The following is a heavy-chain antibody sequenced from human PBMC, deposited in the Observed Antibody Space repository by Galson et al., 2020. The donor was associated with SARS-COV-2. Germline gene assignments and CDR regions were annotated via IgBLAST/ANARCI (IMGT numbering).Heavy chain of an antibody. Sequence: SETLSLTCTVSGVSINNYYWSWLRQPPGKGLEWIGYLSNTGSTSHNPSPKSRVTISLDTSTTQFSLKLTSVTAADTAVYYCARGGEDYSSAFSWFDPWGQGTLVTVSS. CDR1: GVSINNYY. D-gene: IGHD4-4*01. V-gene: IGHV4-59*01. CDR3: ARGGEDYSSAFSWFDP. CDR2: LSNTGST. J-gene: IGHJ5*02.